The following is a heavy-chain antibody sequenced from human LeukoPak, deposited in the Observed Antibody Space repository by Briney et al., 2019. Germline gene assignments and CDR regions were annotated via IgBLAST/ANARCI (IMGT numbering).Heavy chain of an antibody. J-gene: IGHJ4*02. CDR2: VAHKGPTVYSPTLNR. Sequence: SETLSLTCAVYGAALSEYYWSWIRQSPGKGLEWIGEVAHKGPTVYSPTLNRKYNPSFKSRVTMSVDPSKNQFSLKLTSVTVADTATYYCVRQGTNSGYYLLDYWGQGHLVIVSS. D-gene: IGHD3-22*01. V-gene: IGHV4-34*01. CDR1: GAALSEYY. CDR3: VRQGTNSGYYLLDY.